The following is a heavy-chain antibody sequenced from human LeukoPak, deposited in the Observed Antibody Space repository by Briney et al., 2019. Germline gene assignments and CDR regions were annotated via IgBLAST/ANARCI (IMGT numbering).Heavy chain of an antibody. D-gene: IGHD6-13*01. CDR3: AILAAASNDAFDI. CDR2: MNPNSGNT. J-gene: IGHJ3*02. Sequence: GASVKVSCKASGYTFTSYDINWVRQATGQGLEWMGWMNPNSGNTGYAQKFQGRVTITRNTSISTAYMELSSLRSEDTAVYYCAILAAASNDAFDIWGQGTMVTVSS. CDR1: GYTFTSYD. V-gene: IGHV1-8*03.